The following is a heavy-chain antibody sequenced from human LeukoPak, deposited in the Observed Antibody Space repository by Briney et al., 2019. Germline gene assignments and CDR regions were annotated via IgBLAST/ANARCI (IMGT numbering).Heavy chain of an antibody. CDR3: ARGGVDYYGSGTYYLMYYFDY. CDR1: GFTFSSYG. CDR2: MRYDGSNR. Sequence: GGSLRLSCAASGFTFSSYGMHWVRQAPGKGLEWVAFMRYDGSNRNYADSVKGRFTISRDNSKNTLYLQMNSLRAEDTAVYFCARGGVDYYGSGTYYLMYYFDYWGQGALVTVSS. D-gene: IGHD3-10*01. J-gene: IGHJ4*02. V-gene: IGHV3-30*02.